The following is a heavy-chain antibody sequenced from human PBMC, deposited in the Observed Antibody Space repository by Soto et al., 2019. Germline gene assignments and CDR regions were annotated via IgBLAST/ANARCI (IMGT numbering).Heavy chain of an antibody. CDR3: AKDGAPYSSSRGFAYNLLDS. CDR1: GFTFSSYG. V-gene: IGHV3-30*18. J-gene: IGHJ5*01. Sequence: GGSLRLSCAASGFTFSSYGMHWVRQAPGKGLEWVAVISYDGSSKYYADSVKGRFTISRDNSKNTLYLQMNSLRAEDTAVYYCAKDGAPYSSSRGFAYNLLDSWGRGTLVSGSS. CDR2: ISYDGSSK. D-gene: IGHD6-13*01.